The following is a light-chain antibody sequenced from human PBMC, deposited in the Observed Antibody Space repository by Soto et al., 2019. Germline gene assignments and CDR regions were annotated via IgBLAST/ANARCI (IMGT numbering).Light chain of an antibody. J-gene: IGLJ1*01. Sequence: QSALTQPASVSGSPGQSITISCTGTSSDVGGYNYVSWYQQHPGKAPKLMIYEVSNRPSGVSNRFSGSKSGNTASLTISGLQAEDEADYYCSSYTDDRSYVFGSGNKVTVL. CDR3: SSYTDDRSYV. V-gene: IGLV2-14*01. CDR1: SSDVGGYNY. CDR2: EVS.